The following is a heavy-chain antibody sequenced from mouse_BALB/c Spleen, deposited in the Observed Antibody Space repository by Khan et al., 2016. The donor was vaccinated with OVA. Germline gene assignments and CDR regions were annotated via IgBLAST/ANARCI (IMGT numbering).Heavy chain of an antibody. Sequence: EVELVESGGDLVTPGGSLKLSCAASGFTFSTYGMSWVRQTPDMRLEWVATISSGGHYTYYPDRVKGRFTISRDNAKNTLYLQMSSLKSEDTAIYYCAGLAYYYNSEGFAYWGQGTLVTVSA. CDR2: ISSGGHYT. D-gene: IGHD1-1*01. V-gene: IGHV5-6*01. J-gene: IGHJ3*01. CDR1: GFTFSTYG. CDR3: AGLAYYYNSEGFAY.